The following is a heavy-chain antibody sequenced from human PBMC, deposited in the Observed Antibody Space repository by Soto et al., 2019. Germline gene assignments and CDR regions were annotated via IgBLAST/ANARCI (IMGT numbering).Heavy chain of an antibody. CDR1: GGTIINYY. V-gene: IGHV4-59*01. CDR2: IYYSCST. CDR3: ARAQIGDQDILAGQYRGEYYGMGV. J-gene: IGHJ6*02. Sequence: PSETLSLTCTFSGGTIINYYCSWIRQPPRKGLEWIGYIYYSCSTNYNPSLKSRVTISVDTSMMLLSLKLSSVTAADTAVYHGARAQIGDQDILAGQYRGEYYGMGVWGQETTVTVCS. D-gene: IGHD3-9*01.